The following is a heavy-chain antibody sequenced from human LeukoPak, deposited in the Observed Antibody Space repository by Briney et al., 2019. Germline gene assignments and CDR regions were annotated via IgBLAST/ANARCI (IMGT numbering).Heavy chain of an antibody. CDR1: GFTSSSYS. V-gene: IGHV3-21*01. J-gene: IGHJ6*02. CDR3: AKITEWLSPYYYGMDV. D-gene: IGHD3-3*01. CDR2: ISSSSTYI. Sequence: PGGSLRLSCAASGFTSSSYSVNWVRQAPGKGLEWVSSISSSSTYIYYADSVKGRFTISRDNAKNSLYLQMNSLRTEDTAVYYCAKITEWLSPYYYGMDVWGQGTTVTVSS.